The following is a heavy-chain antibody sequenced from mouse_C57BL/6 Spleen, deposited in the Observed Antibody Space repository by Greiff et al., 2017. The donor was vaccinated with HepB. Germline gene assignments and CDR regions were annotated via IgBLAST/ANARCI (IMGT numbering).Heavy chain of an antibody. D-gene: IGHD1-1*01. V-gene: IGHV1-61*01. J-gene: IGHJ2*01. CDR3: ARSGTAVVAPDD. CDR2: IYPSDSET. CDR1: GYTFTSYW. Sequence: QVQLQQPGAELVRPGSSVKLSCKASGYTFTSYWMDWVKQRPGQGLEWIGNIYPSDSETHYNQKFKDKATLTVDKSSSTASMQLSSLTSEDSAVHYGARSGTAVVAPDDWGQGTTLTVSS.